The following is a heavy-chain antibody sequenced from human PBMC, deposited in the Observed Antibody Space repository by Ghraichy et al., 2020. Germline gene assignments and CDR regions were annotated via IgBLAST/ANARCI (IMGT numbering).Heavy chain of an antibody. J-gene: IGHJ4*02. CDR1: GFTFSSYE. CDR2: ISNSGSTI. V-gene: IGHV3-48*03. Sequence: GGSLRLSCAASGFTFSSYEMNWVRQAPGKGLEWVSYISNSGSTIYYADSVKGRFTISRDNAKNSLYLQMNSLRAEDTAVYYCARESYDILTGSPLGVDYWGQGTLVTVSS. CDR3: ARESYDILTGSPLGVDY. D-gene: IGHD3-9*01.